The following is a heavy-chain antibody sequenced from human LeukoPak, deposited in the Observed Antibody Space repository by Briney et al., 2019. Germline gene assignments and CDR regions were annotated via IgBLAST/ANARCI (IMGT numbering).Heavy chain of an antibody. J-gene: IGHJ6*02. CDR3: ARHVRSNYYYHGMDV. Sequence: GESLKISCKGSGYSFTSYWIGWVRQMPGKGLEWMGIIYPGDSDTRYSPSFQGQVTISADKSISTAYLQWSSLKASGTAMYYCARHVRSNYYYHGMDVWGQGTTVTVSS. CDR1: GYSFTSYW. CDR2: IYPGDSDT. V-gene: IGHV5-51*01. D-gene: IGHD4-17*01.